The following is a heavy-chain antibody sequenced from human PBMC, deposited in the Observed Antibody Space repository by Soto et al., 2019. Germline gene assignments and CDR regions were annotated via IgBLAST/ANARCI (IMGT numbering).Heavy chain of an antibody. CDR2: ISGYNGNS. Sequence: QVQLVQSGAEVKKPGASVKVSCKASGYTFTSYGISWVRQAPGQGLEWMGRISGYNGNSNYAQNLQGRVTMNTDTSPSTAYMEPRSLRSDDPAVYYCSREDIPDIVVVVVGPEGLGYWGQGTLVTVSS. CDR3: SREDIPDIVVVVVGPEGLGY. D-gene: IGHD2-15*01. CDR1: GYTFTSYG. V-gene: IGHV1-18*01. J-gene: IGHJ4*02.